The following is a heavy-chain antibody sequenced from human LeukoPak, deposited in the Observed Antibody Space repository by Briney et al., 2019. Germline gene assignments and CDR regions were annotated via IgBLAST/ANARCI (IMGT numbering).Heavy chain of an antibody. D-gene: IGHD6-19*01. J-gene: IGHJ4*02. CDR2: MRYDGTKK. CDR1: GFTFNSYG. V-gene: IGHV3-30*02. Sequence: GGSLRLSCAASGFTFNSYGMHWVRQAPGKGLEWVAFMRYDGTKKNYADSVKGRFTISRDDSKNTVYLQMNSLRAEDTAVYYCARAGDYSSGWPDYFDYWGQGTLVTVSS. CDR3: ARAGDYSSGWPDYFDY.